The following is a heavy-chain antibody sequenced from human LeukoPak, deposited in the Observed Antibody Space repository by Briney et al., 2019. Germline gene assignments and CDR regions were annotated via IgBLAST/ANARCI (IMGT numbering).Heavy chain of an antibody. D-gene: IGHD6-19*01. CDR3: TRDRSIAVAGPLSHDY. Sequence: GGSLRLSCTASGFTFGDYAMSWFRQAPGKGLEWVGFIRSKAYGGTTEYAASVKGRFTISRDDSKSIAYLQINSLKTEDTAVYYCTRDRSIAVAGPLSHDYWGQGTLVTVSS. CDR2: IRSKAYGGTT. CDR1: GFTFGDYA. V-gene: IGHV3-49*03. J-gene: IGHJ4*02.